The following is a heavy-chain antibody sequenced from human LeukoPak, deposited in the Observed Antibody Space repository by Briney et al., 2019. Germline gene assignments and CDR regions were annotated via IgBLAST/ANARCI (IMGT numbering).Heavy chain of an antibody. CDR2: IYPGDSET. J-gene: IGHJ4*02. D-gene: IGHD4-17*01. CDR1: GYKFTNYW. V-gene: IGHV5-51*01. CDR3: ARALRTGQGDYVPVL. Sequence: GESLKISCKASGYKFTNYWIGWVRQMPGKGLEWMTIIYPGDSETRYSPSFQGQVTISADKSIGTMYLQWSSLKASDTAMYYCARALRTGQGDYVPVLWGQGTLVIVSS.